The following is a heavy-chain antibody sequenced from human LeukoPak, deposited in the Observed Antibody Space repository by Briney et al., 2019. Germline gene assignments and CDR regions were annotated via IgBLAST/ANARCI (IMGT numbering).Heavy chain of an antibody. CDR1: GGTFSSYA. V-gene: IGHV1-69*13. D-gene: IGHD3-22*01. CDR3: ARLDYYDSSGYYRNYYYYGMDV. Sequence: SVKVSCKASGGTFSSYAISWVRQAPGQGLEWMGGIIPILGTANYAQKFQGRVTITADESTSTAYMELSSLRSEDTAVYYCARLDYYDSSGYYRNYYYYGMDVWGQGTTVTVSS. CDR2: IIPILGTA. J-gene: IGHJ6*02.